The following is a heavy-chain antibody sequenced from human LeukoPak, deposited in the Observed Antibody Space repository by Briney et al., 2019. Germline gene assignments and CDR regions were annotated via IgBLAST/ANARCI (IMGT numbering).Heavy chain of an antibody. Sequence: GGSLRLSRVASGFTFSSYWMSWVRQAPGKGLEWVANIKEDGGEENYVDSVKGRFTISRDNAKKSLYLQMNSLRAEDTALYYCATMIFGGGFDYWGQGTLVTVSS. D-gene: IGHD3/OR15-3a*01. V-gene: IGHV3-7*01. CDR2: IKEDGGEE. CDR1: GFTFSSYW. CDR3: ATMIFGGGFDY. J-gene: IGHJ4*02.